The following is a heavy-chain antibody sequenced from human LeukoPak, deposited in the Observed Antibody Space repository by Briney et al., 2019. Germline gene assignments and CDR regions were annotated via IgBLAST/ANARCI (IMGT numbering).Heavy chain of an antibody. J-gene: IGHJ4*02. V-gene: IGHV3-7*05. CDR2: IKQDGSEK. D-gene: IGHD1-26*01. Sequence: GGSLRLSCAASGFTFSSYWMHWVRQAPGKGLEWMANIKQDGSEKYYADSVKGRFTISRDNAKKSLFLQMNSLRAEDTAVYYCARDPARGTGGYSTVAYWGQGTLVTVSS. CDR3: ARDPARGTGGYSTVAY. CDR1: GFTFSSYW.